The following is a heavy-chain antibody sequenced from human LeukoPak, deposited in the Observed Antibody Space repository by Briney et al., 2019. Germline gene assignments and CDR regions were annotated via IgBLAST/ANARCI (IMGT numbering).Heavy chain of an antibody. V-gene: IGHV3-33*01. CDR3: ARDAANYYYDSSGPHFDY. CDR2: IWYDGSNK. D-gene: IGHD3-22*01. J-gene: IGHJ4*02. Sequence: GGSLRLSCGASGFTFSSYGMHWVRQAPGKGLEWVAVIWYDGSNKYYADSVKGRFTISRDNSKNTLYLQMNSLRAEDTAVYYCARDAANYYYDSSGPHFDYWGQGTLVTVSS. CDR1: GFTFSSYG.